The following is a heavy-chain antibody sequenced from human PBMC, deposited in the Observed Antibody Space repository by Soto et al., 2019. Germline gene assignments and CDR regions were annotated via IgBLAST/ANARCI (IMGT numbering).Heavy chain of an antibody. Sequence: ASVKVSCTASGYTFTGYYMHWVRQAPGQGLEWMGWINPNSGGTNYAQKFQGWVTMTRDTSISTAYMELSRLRSDDTAVYYCARVRGYCSSTSCYNPRGPDNYGMDVWGQGTTVTVSS. CDR1: GYTFTGYY. V-gene: IGHV1-2*04. D-gene: IGHD2-2*03. CDR2: INPNSGGT. CDR3: ARVRGYCSSTSCYNPRGPDNYGMDV. J-gene: IGHJ6*02.